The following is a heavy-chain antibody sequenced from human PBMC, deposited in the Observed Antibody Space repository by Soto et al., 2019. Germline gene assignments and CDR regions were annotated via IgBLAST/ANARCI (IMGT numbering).Heavy chain of an antibody. J-gene: IGHJ6*02. CDR2: IIPIFGTA. V-gene: IGHV1-69*13. D-gene: IGHD3-22*01. Sequence: SVKVSCKASGGTFSSYAISWVRQAPGQGLEWMGGIIPIFGTANYAQKFQGRVTITADESTSTAYMELSSLRSEDTAVYYCASAVIVVAGGYYGMDVWGQGTTVTSP. CDR1: GGTFSSYA. CDR3: ASAVIVVAGGYYGMDV.